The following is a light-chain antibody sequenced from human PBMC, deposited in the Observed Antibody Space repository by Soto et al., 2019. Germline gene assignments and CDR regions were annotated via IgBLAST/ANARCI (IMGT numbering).Light chain of an antibody. CDR1: QSLSSY. CDR2: DAS. CDR3: QQRSDWPLT. J-gene: IGKJ4*01. Sequence: EIVLTQSPATLSLSPGERATLSCSASQSLSSYLAWYQQKRGQAPRLLIYDASKRATGIPARFSGSGSGTDFTLNISSLEPEDFAVYYCQQRSDWPLTFGGGTKVEIK. V-gene: IGKV3-11*01.